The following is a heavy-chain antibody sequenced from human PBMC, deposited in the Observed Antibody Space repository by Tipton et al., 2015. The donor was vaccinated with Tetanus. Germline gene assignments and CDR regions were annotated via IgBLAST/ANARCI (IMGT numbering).Heavy chain of an antibody. D-gene: IGHD2-21*01. V-gene: IGHV4-59*01. Sequence: TLSLTCTVSGDSISTYFWSWVRQPPGKGLEWIGYIYYSGSTSNNPSLKSRVTISVDTSKNQFSLTLSSVTAADTAVYYCARGGDPYQGQYWYFDLWGRGSLVTVSS. J-gene: IGHJ2*01. CDR1: GDSISTYF. CDR2: IYYSGST. CDR3: ARGGDPYQGQYWYFDL.